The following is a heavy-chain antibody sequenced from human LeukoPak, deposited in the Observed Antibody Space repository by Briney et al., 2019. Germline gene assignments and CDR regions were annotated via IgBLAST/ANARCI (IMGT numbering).Heavy chain of an antibody. CDR1: GGTFSSYS. V-gene: IGHV1-69*05. CDR3: AREYSSSSGRLFDY. CDR2: IMPLFNTA. J-gene: IGHJ4*02. Sequence: GASVKVSCKASGGTFSSYSITWVRQAPGQGLEWMGGIMPLFNTANYAQQFQGRVTITTDESTSTAYMELSSLRFEDTAMYYCAREYSSSSGRLFDYWGPGTLVTVSS. D-gene: IGHD6-6*01.